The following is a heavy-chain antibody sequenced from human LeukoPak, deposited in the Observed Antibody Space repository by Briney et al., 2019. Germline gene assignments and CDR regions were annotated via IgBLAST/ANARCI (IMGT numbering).Heavy chain of an antibody. V-gene: IGHV4-4*07. D-gene: IGHD2-21*02. CDR2: IYTSGTT. J-gene: IGHJ4*02. CDR1: GGSISRYY. CDR3: ARGGAYCGGDCYLDY. Sequence: SETLSLTCTVSGGSISRYYWNWIRPPAGKGLEWIGRIYTSGTTNYNPSLKSRVTMSVDTSKNQFSLKLSSVTAADTAVYYCARGGAYCGGDCYLDYWGQGTLVTVSS.